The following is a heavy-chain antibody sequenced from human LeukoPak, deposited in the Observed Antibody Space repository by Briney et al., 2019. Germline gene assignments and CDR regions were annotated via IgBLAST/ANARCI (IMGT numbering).Heavy chain of an antibody. CDR3: AKGTGRYWTFFDS. CDR1: GFTFDDYA. J-gene: IGHJ4*02. Sequence: PGGSLRLSCAASGFTFDDYAMHWVRQAPGKGLEWVSGISWNSGSIDYAHSVKGRFTISRDTAKNSLYFQMNSLRPEDTALYYCAKGTGRYWTFFDSWGQGTLVTVSS. D-gene: IGHD1-26*01. V-gene: IGHV3-9*01. CDR2: ISWNSGSI.